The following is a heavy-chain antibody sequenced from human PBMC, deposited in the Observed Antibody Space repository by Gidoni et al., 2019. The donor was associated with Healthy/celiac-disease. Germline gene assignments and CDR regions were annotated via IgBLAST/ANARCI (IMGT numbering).Heavy chain of an antibody. Sequence: QMLLVQSGPEVKKPGTSVKVSCRASGFTFRTSAVQWVRQSRGQRLEWIGWIVVGSGNTNYAQKFQKRVTITRDMSTSTAYMELGSLTYDDTAVYYCAADDILTARWGQGTLITVSS. J-gene: IGHJ4*02. CDR2: IVVGSGNT. CDR3: AADDILTAR. V-gene: IGHV1-58*01. CDR1: GFTFRTSA. D-gene: IGHD3-9*01.